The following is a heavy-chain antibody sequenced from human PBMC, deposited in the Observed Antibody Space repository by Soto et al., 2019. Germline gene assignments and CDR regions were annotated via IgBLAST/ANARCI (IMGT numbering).Heavy chain of an antibody. Sequence: ASVRVSCKASGYTFTSYGISWVRQAPGQGLEWMGWISAYNGNTNYAQKLQGRVTMTTDTSTSTAYMELRSLRSDDTAVYYCARDLSTYYDFWSGYPSFGYWGLG. CDR1: GYTFTSYG. D-gene: IGHD3-3*01. J-gene: IGHJ4*02. CDR2: ISAYNGNT. CDR3: ARDLSTYYDFWSGYPSFGY. V-gene: IGHV1-18*01.